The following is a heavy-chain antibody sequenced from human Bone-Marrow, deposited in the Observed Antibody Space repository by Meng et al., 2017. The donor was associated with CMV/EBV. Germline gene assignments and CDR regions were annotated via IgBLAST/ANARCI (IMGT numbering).Heavy chain of an antibody. CDR3: TRHSSGWYGGAFDY. V-gene: IGHV3-49*02. D-gene: IGHD6-19*01. CDR2: IRSKAYGGTT. J-gene: IGHJ4*02. Sequence: WIRQPPGKGLEWVGFIRSKAYGGTTEYAASVKGRFTISRDDSKSIAYLQMNSLKTEDTAVYYCTRHSSGWYGGAFDYWGQGTLVTVSS.